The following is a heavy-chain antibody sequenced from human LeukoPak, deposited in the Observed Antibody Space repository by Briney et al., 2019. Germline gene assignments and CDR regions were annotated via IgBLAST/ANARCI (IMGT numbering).Heavy chain of an antibody. CDR3: ARRAPPSAWIHLYYYYMDV. CDR2: ISGSGGST. V-gene: IGHV3-23*01. CDR1: GFTFSSYG. D-gene: IGHD5-18*01. J-gene: IGHJ6*03. Sequence: GGTLRLSCAASGFTFSSYGMSWVRQAPGKGLEWVSAISGSGGSTYYADSVKGRFTISRDNAKNSLYLQMNSLRAEDTAIYYCARRAPPSAWIHLYYYYMDVWGKGTTVTVSS.